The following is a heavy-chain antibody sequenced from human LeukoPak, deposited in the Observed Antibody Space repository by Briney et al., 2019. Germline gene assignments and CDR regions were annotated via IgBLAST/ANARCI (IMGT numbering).Heavy chain of an antibody. J-gene: IGHJ6*04. CDR1: GFTFSSYG. D-gene: IGHD3-10*01. V-gene: IGHV3-30*18. Sequence: GRSLRLSRAASGFTFSSYGMHWVRQAPGKGLEWVAVISYDGSNKYYADSVKGRFTISRDNSKNTLYLQMNSLRAEDTAVYYCAKEGDYGSGSYYLYYYYYYGMDVWGKGTTVTVSS. CDR3: AKEGDYGSGSYYLYYYYYYGMDV. CDR2: ISYDGSNK.